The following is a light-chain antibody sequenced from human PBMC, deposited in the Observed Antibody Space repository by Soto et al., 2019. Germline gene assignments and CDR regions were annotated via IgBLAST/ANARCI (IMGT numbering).Light chain of an antibody. CDR1: SSNIGSNT. Sequence: QSVLTQPPSASGTPGQRVTISCSGSSSNIGSNTVNWYLQLPGTAPKLLIYNNNQRPSGVPDRFSGSKSGTSASLAISGLQSKDEADYYCAAWDDSLNGLGFGTGTKLTVL. J-gene: IGLJ1*01. CDR2: NNN. V-gene: IGLV1-44*01. CDR3: AAWDDSLNGLG.